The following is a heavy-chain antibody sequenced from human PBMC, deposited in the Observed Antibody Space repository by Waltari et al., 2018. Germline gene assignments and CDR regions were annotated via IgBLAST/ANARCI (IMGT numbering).Heavy chain of an antibody. CDR2: IRSKANSYAT. CDR3: TLVAAYGDYPPG. Sequence: EVQLVESGGGLVKPGGSLKLSCAASGFAFSGPAMPGVRQASGKGLEWVGRIRSKANSYATAYAASVKGRFTISRDDSKNTAYLQMNSLKTEDTAVYYCTLVAAYGDYPPGWGQGTLVTVSS. V-gene: IGHV3-73*02. CDR1: GFAFSGPA. J-gene: IGHJ4*02. D-gene: IGHD4-17*01.